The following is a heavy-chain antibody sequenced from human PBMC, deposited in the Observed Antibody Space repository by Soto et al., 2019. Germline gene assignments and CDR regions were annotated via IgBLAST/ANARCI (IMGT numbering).Heavy chain of an antibody. CDR1: GGSISSYY. Sequence: QVQLQESGPGLVKPSETLSLTCTVSGGSISSYYWSWIRQPPGKGLEWIGYIYYSGSTNYNPSLKSRVTISVDTSKNQFSLKLSSVTAADTAVYYCAVERSGGYDGLDYWGQGTLVTVSS. D-gene: IGHD5-12*01. J-gene: IGHJ4*02. V-gene: IGHV4-59*08. CDR2: IYYSGST. CDR3: AVERSGGYDGLDY.